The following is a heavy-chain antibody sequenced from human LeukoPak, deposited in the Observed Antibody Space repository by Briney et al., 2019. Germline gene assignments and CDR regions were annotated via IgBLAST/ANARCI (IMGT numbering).Heavy chain of an antibody. J-gene: IGHJ6*03. Sequence: GASVKVSCKASGYTFTSYDINWVRQATGQGLEWMGWMNPNSGNTGYAQKFQGRVTMTRNTSISTAYMELSSLRSEDTAVYFCARKGPANYYYHMDVWGKGTTVTVSS. D-gene: IGHD2-2*01. CDR3: ARKGPANYYYHMDV. CDR2: MNPNSGNT. V-gene: IGHV1-8*01. CDR1: GYTFTSYD.